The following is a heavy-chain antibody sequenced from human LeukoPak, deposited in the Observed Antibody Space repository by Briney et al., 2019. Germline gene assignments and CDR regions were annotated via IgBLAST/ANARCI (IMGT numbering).Heavy chain of an antibody. D-gene: IGHD1-26*01. V-gene: IGHV4-39*01. CDR2: IYYTGIT. J-gene: IGHJ6*02. CDR1: GDSISSTTYN. Sequence: PSETLSLTCTVSGDSISSTTYNWGWIRQPPGKGLEWIGSIYYTGITYYNPSLKRRVTMSVDTSENQFSLNLNSVTAADTAVYYCARGRSNYYGMDVWGQGTTVTVSS. CDR3: ARGRSNYYGMDV.